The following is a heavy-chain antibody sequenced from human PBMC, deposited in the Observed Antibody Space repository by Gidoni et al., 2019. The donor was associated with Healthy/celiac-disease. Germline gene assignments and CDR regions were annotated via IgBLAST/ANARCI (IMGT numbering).Heavy chain of an antibody. D-gene: IGHD3-10*01. V-gene: IGHV3-23*01. CDR2: ISGSGGST. CDR3: AKVGNMVRGVNAFDI. J-gene: IGHJ3*02. CDR1: GFPFSSYA. Sequence: EVQLLESGGGLVQPGGYLRLSCAASGFPFSSYAMSWVRQAPGKGLEWVSAISGSGGSTYYADSVKGRFTISRDNSKNTLYLQMNSLRAEDTAVYYCAKVGNMVRGVNAFDIWGQGTMVTVSS.